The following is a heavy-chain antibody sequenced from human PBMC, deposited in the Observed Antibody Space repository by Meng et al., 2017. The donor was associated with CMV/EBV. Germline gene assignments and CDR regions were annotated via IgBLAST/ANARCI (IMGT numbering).Heavy chain of an antibody. J-gene: IGHJ4*02. Sequence: ACGASWFRLSEYYMGWSRKAPRKGLGWVSYISDDGGTTYYANSVKGRFTISRDNAKNSLYLQMNSLRAEDTAVYYCARDLNGFDYWGQGTLVTVSS. CDR1: WFRLSEYY. D-gene: IGHD2-8*01. CDR3: ARDLNGFDY. CDR2: ISDDGGTT. V-gene: IGHV3-11*01.